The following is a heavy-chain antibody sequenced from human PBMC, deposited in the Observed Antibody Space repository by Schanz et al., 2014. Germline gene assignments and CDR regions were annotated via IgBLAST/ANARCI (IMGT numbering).Heavy chain of an antibody. J-gene: IGHJ6*02. CDR2: ISDSGDST. CDR1: GFTFSDYY. Sequence: PGGSLRLSCAASGFTFSDYYMTWIRQAPGKGLEWVSDISDSGDSTHYADSVKGRFTISRDNGETSVYLQINSLRVEDTAVYYCARFLARYQYYGVDVWGQGTTVIVSS. D-gene: IGHD3-3*01. CDR3: ARFLARYQYYGVDV. V-gene: IGHV3-11*03.